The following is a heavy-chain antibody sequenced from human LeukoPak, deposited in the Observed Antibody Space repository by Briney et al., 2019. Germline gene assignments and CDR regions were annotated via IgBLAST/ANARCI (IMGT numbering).Heavy chain of an antibody. CDR3: ARHGRGTISWYEGWFDP. V-gene: IGHV4-39*01. J-gene: IGHJ5*02. CDR1: GGSISTSIYY. CDR2: IYYSGTT. Sequence: SETLSLTCTVSGGSISTSIYYWGWIRQPPGKGLEWIGSIYYSGTTYSNPSLQSRVTISVDTSKNQFSLELSSVTAADTAVYYCARHGRGTISWYEGWFDPWGQGTLVTVSS. D-gene: IGHD6-13*01.